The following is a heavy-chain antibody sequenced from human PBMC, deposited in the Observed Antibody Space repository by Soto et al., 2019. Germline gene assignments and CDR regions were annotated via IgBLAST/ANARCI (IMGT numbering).Heavy chain of an antibody. J-gene: IGHJ6*02. D-gene: IGHD6-13*01. CDR1: GFTFSSYG. CDR2: IWYDGSNK. Sequence: GGSLRLSCAASGFTFSSYGMHWVRQAPCKGLEWVAVIWYDGSNKYYADSVKGRFTISRDNSKNTLYLQMNSLRAEDTAVYYCARDLVAAAGSQDYGMDVWGQGTTVTVSS. CDR3: ARDLVAAAGSQDYGMDV. V-gene: IGHV3-33*01.